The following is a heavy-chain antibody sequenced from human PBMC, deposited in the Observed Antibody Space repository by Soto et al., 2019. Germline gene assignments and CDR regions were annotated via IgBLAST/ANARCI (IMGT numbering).Heavy chain of an antibody. CDR2: IYYSGST. J-gene: IGHJ4*02. Sequence: PSETLSLTCTVSGDSISSYYWSWIRQPPGKGLEWIGYIYYSGSTNYNPSLKSRVTISVDTSKNQFSLKLSSVTAADTAVYYCASSTVTYDYWGQGTLVTVSS. D-gene: IGHD4-17*01. V-gene: IGHV4-59*01. CDR3: ASSTVTYDY. CDR1: GDSISSYY.